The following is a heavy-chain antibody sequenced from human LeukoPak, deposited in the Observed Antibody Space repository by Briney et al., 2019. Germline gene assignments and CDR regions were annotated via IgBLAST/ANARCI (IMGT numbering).Heavy chain of an antibody. CDR1: GFSVSTNY. Sequence: PGGSLRLSCAASGFSVSTNYMNWVRQAPGKGLEWVSVIYSGGGTHYADSVRDRFTISRDNFENTLYLQMNSLRAEDTAVYYRARDALGARGIGGGLDIWGQGTMVIASS. CDR3: ARDALGARGIGGGLDI. V-gene: IGHV3-66*01. D-gene: IGHD2-15*01. J-gene: IGHJ3*02. CDR2: IYSGGGT.